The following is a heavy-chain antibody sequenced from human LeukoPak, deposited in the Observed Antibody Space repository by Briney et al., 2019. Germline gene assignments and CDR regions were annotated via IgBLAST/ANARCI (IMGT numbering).Heavy chain of an antibody. V-gene: IGHV3-23*01. CDR2: IGGSGDTT. Sequence: GGSLRLPCAASGFTFRNYALSWVRQAPGKGLEWVSAIGGSGDTTYYADSVKGRFTISRDNSKNTLYLQMNSLRPDDTAVYYCAKVGVRGCSSSTCFIYWGQGTLVTVSS. J-gene: IGHJ4*02. D-gene: IGHD2-2*01. CDR3: AKVGVRGCSSSTCFIY. CDR1: GFTFRNYA.